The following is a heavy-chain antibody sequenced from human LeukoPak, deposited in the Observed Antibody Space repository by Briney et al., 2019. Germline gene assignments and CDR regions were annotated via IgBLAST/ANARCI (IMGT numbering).Heavy chain of an antibody. Sequence: SVKVSRKASGGTFSSYAISWVRQAPGQGLEWMGRIIPILGIANYAQKFQGRVTITADKSTSTAYMELSSLRSEDTAVYYCARGPMGKDAFDIWGQGTMVTVSS. V-gene: IGHV1-69*04. CDR2: IIPILGIA. D-gene: IGHD5-24*01. CDR1: GGTFSSYA. CDR3: ARGPMGKDAFDI. J-gene: IGHJ3*02.